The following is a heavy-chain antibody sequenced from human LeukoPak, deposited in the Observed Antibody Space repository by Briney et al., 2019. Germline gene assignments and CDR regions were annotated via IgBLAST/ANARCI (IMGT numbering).Heavy chain of an antibody. CDR3: AREKGRWFGELLPNSWFDP. CDR2: IYYSGST. V-gene: IGHV4-59*01. D-gene: IGHD3-10*01. J-gene: IGHJ5*02. CDR1: SGSISSYY. Sequence: SETLSLTCTVSSGSISSYYWSWIRQPPGKGLEWIGYIYYSGSTNYNPSLKSRVTISVDTSKNQFSLKLSSVTAADTAVYYCAREKGRWFGELLPNSWFDPWGQGTLVTVSS.